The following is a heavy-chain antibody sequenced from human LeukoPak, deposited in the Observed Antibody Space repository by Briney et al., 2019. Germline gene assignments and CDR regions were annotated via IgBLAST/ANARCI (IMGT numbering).Heavy chain of an antibody. D-gene: IGHD3-16*02. J-gene: IGHJ4*02. V-gene: IGHV4-30-2*01. Sequence: PSETLSLTCAVSGGSISSGGYSWSWIRQPPGKGLEWIGYIYHSGSTYYNPSLKSRVTISVDRSKNQFSLKLSSVTAADTAVYYCAREGPGYDYVWGSYRGPFDYWGQGTLVTVSS. CDR1: GGSISSGGYS. CDR2: IYHSGST. CDR3: AREGPGYDYVWGSYRGPFDY.